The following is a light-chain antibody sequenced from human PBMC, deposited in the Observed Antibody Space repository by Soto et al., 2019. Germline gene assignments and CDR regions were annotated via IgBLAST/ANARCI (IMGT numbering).Light chain of an antibody. Sequence: QSVLTQPPSVPGAPGQRVTISCTGSSSNIGAGYDVHWYQQLPGTAPKVLIYANSHRPSGVPDRFSGSQSGTSASLAITGLQAEDEADYYCQSYDSSLSGSVVFGGGTKLTVL. CDR2: ANS. CDR1: SSNIGAGYD. CDR3: QSYDSSLSGSVV. J-gene: IGLJ2*01. V-gene: IGLV1-40*01.